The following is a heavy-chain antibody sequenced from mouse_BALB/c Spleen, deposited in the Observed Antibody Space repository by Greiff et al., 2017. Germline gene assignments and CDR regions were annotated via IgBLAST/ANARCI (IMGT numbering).Heavy chain of an antibody. CDR3: ARANWDAMDY. D-gene: IGHD4-1*01. J-gene: IGHJ4*01. CDR1: GFTFSSYG. CDR2: INSNGGST. V-gene: IGHV5-6-3*01. Sequence: VQLKESGGGLVQPGGSLKLSCAASGFTFSSYGMSWVRQTPDKRLELVATINSNGGSTYYPDSVKGRFTISRDNAKNTLYLQMSSLKSEDTAMYYCARANWDAMDYWGQGTSVTVSS.